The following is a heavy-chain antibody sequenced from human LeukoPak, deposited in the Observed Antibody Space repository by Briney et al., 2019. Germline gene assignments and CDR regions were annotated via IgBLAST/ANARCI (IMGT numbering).Heavy chain of an antibody. Sequence: PSETLSLTCTVSGGSISSSSYYWGWIRQPPGKGLKWIGSIYYSGSTYYNPSLKSRVTISVDTSKNQFSLKLSSVTAADTAVYYCAREVGPVTSHRIDSWGQGSLVTVSS. CDR3: AREVGPVTSHRIDS. CDR1: GGSISSSSYY. J-gene: IGHJ4*02. CDR2: IYYSGST. V-gene: IGHV4-39*07. D-gene: IGHD1-26*01.